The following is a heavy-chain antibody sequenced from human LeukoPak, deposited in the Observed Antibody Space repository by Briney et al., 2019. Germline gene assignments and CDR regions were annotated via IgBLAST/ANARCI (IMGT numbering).Heavy chain of an antibody. D-gene: IGHD5-18*01. V-gene: IGHV4-59*08. CDR1: GGSISSYY. J-gene: IGHJ4*02. Sequence: SETLSLTCTVSGGSISSYYCSWIRQPPGKGLEWIGYIYYSGSTNYNPSLKSRVTISVDTSKNQFSLKLSSVTAADTAVYYCARLRDTAMVFDYWGQGTLVTVSS. CDR3: ARLRDTAMVFDY. CDR2: IYYSGST.